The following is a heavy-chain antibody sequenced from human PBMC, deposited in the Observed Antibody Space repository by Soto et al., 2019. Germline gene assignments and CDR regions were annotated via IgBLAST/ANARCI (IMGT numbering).Heavy chain of an antibody. D-gene: IGHD7-27*01. CDR1: GFAFSNSW. V-gene: IGHV3-7*01. CDR3: ARDPAWGSLAY. J-gene: IGHJ4*02. Sequence: GGSLRLSCAASGFAFSNSWMSWVRQAPGKGLEWVADINPVESEKYYVDSVKGRFTVSRDNAKNSLYLQMNSLRVEDTALYYCARDPAWGSLAYWGLGTLVTVSS. CDR2: INPVESEK.